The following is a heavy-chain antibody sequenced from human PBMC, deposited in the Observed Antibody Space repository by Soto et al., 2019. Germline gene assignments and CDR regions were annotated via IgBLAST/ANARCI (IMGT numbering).Heavy chain of an antibody. CDR2: IKQDGSEK. J-gene: IGHJ6*02. D-gene: IGHD3-22*01. Sequence: PGGSLRLSCAASGFTFSSYWMSWVRQAPGKGLEWVANIKQDGSEKYYVDSVKGRFTISRDNAKNSLYLQMNSLRAEDTAVYYCARDREVYYDSSGYYPDPIYYYYGMDVWGQGTTVTVSS. V-gene: IGHV3-7*05. CDR3: ARDREVYYDSSGYYPDPIYYYYGMDV. CDR1: GFTFSSYW.